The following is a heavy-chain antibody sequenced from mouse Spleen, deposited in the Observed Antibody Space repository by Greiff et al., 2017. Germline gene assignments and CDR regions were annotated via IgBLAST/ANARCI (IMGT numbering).Heavy chain of an antibody. CDR3: ARYYYDGSYYAMDY. CDR1: GYTFTSYT. CDR2: INPSSGYT. V-gene: IGHV1-4*01. D-gene: IGHD1-1*01. J-gene: IGHJ4*01. Sequence: VQRVESGAELARPGASVKMSCKASGYTFTSYTMHWVKQRPGQGLEWIGYINPSSGYTKYNQKFKDKATLTADKSSSTAYMQLSSLTSEDSAVYYCARYYYDGSYYAMDYWGQGTSVTVSS.